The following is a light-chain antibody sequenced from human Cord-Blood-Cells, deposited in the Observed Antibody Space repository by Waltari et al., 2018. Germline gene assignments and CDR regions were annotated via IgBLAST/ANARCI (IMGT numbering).Light chain of an antibody. Sequence: DIVMTQSPDSLAVFLGERATINCKFSQSVLYSSNNKNYLAWYQQKPGQPPKLLIYWASTRESGVPDRFSGSGSGTDFTLTISSLQAEDVAVYYCQQYYSTPLTFGGGTKVEIK. J-gene: IGKJ4*01. CDR2: WAS. CDR1: QSVLYSSNNKNY. V-gene: IGKV4-1*01. CDR3: QQYYSTPLT.